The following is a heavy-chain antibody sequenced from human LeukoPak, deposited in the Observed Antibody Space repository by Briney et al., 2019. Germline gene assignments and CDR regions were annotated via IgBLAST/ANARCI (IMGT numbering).Heavy chain of an antibody. D-gene: IGHD6-6*01. CDR3: AGSIAARPEVDY. Sequence: GGSLRLSCAASGFTFSSYAMHWVRQAPGEGLEWVAVISYDGSNKYYADSVKGRFTISRDNSKNTLYLQMNSLRAEDTAVYYCAGSIAARPEVDYWGQGTLVTVSS. J-gene: IGHJ4*02. CDR1: GFTFSSYA. V-gene: IGHV3-30*01. CDR2: ISYDGSNK.